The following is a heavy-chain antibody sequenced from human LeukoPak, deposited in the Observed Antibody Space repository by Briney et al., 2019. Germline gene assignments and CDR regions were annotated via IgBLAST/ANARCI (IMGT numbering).Heavy chain of an antibody. V-gene: IGHV4-30-2*01. J-gene: IGHJ4*02. Sequence: SQTLSLTCTVSGGSISSGGYYWSWIRQPPGKGLEWIGYIYHSGSTYYNPSLKSRVTISVDRSKNQFSLKLSSVTAADTAVYYCARTLVPGVCFDYWGQGTLVTVSS. CDR2: IYHSGST. CDR3: ARTLVPGVCFDY. CDR1: GGSISSGGYY. D-gene: IGHD2-8*01.